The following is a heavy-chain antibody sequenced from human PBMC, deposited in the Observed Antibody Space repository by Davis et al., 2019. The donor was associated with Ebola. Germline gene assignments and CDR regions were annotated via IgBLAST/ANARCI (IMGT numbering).Heavy chain of an antibody. CDR2: LGTSADT. Sequence: GGSLRLSCAASGFVFRNYVMSWVRQAPGKGLEWVSTLGTSADTYYADSVKGRFTISRDNSKNTLYLQMNGLRVEDTSVYYCAREPSLGVFDYWGQGTLVTVSS. CDR1: GFVFRNYV. CDR3: AREPSLGVFDY. J-gene: IGHJ4*02. V-gene: IGHV3-23*01. D-gene: IGHD3-16*01.